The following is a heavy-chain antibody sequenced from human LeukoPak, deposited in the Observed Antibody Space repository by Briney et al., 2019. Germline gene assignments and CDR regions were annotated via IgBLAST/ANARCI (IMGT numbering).Heavy chain of an antibody. CDR3: ASGWDSPYYYNMDV. CDR1: GGSISSYY. CDR2: IYTSGST. J-gene: IGHJ6*03. D-gene: IGHD1-26*01. V-gene: IGHV4-4*07. Sequence: SETLSLTCTVSGGSISSYYWSWIRQPAGKGLEWIGRIYTSGSTNYNPSLKSRVTISVDTSKNQFSLKLSSVTAADTAVYYCASGWDSPYYYNMDVWGKGPTATVSS.